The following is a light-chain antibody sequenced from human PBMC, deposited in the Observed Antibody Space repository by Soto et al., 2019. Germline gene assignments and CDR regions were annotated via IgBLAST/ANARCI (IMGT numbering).Light chain of an antibody. CDR1: QGIGRW. Sequence: DIQMTQSPSSVSASVGDRVTITCRASQGIGRWLAWYQQKPGKAPMLLIYAASSLQSGVPSRFSACGSGTDFTLTISSLQPEDFATFHCQQANSFPPAFGGGTKVEIQ. CDR3: QQANSFPPA. CDR2: AAS. V-gene: IGKV1D-12*01. J-gene: IGKJ4*01.